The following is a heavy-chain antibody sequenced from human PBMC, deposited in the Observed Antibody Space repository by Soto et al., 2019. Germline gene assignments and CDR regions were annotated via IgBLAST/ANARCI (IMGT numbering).Heavy chain of an antibody. D-gene: IGHD3-10*01. CDR2: INHSGST. J-gene: IGHJ4*02. CDR3: ERDKITALFEY. Sequence: SETLSLTCAVYGVSFSGYYWTWIRQPPGTGLEWIGEINHSGSTNYNPSLKSRVTISVDTSKNQFSLKLTSVTAADTAVYYCERDKITALFEYRGQGTLVTVS. CDR1: GVSFSGYY. V-gene: IGHV4-34*01.